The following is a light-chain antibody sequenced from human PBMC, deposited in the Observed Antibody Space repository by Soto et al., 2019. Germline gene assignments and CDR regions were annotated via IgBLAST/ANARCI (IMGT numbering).Light chain of an antibody. CDR1: QSITNW. Sequence: DIQLTQSPSTLSASVGARVTITCRTSQSITNWLAWYQQKPGKAPKVLIHMASSLKSGVPSRFSGSGSGTEFTLTITSLQPDDSATYYCQQYNSLSSVSFGGGTKVEI. V-gene: IGKV1-5*03. J-gene: IGKJ4*01. CDR2: MAS. CDR3: QQYNSLSSVS.